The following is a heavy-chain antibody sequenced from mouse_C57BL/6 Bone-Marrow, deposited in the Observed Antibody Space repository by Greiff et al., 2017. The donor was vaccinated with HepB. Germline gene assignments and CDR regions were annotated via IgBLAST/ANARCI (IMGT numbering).Heavy chain of an antibody. V-gene: IGHV1-81*01. D-gene: IGHD2-5*01. Sequence: VQLQQSGAELARPGASVKLSCKASGYTFTSYGISWVKQRTGQGLEWIGEIYPRSGNTYYNEKFKGKATLTADKSSSPAYMELRSLTSEDSAVYFCARVDSNYYYFDYWGQGTTLTVSS. J-gene: IGHJ2*01. CDR1: GYTFTSYG. CDR2: IYPRSGNT. CDR3: ARVDSNYYYFDY.